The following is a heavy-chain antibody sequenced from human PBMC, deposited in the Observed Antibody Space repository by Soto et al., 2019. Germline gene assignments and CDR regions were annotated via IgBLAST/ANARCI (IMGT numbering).Heavy chain of an antibody. D-gene: IGHD5-18*01. V-gene: IGHV5-51*01. J-gene: IGHJ6*02. CDR2: IYPGDSDT. Sequence: GESLTTFCKVSGYSFISYWIVWVLQMPGKGLEWMGIIYPGDSDTRYSPSFQGQVTISADKSISTAYLQWSSLKASDTAMYYCARHLYSYGSYGMDVWGQGTTVTVSS. CDR1: GYSFISYW. CDR3: ARHLYSYGSYGMDV.